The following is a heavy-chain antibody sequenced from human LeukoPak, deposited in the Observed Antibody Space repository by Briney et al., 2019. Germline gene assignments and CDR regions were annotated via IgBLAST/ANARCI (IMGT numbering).Heavy chain of an antibody. CDR1: GFTFSSYS. Sequence: GGSLRLSCAASGFTFSSYSMNWVRQAPGKGLEWVSSISSSSSYIYYADSVKGRFTISRDNAKNSLYLQMNSLRAEDTAVYYCAREDHLKVVPAAIEAFDIWGQGTMVTVSS. D-gene: IGHD2-2*01. CDR2: ISSSSSYI. J-gene: IGHJ3*02. CDR3: AREDHLKVVPAAIEAFDI. V-gene: IGHV3-21*01.